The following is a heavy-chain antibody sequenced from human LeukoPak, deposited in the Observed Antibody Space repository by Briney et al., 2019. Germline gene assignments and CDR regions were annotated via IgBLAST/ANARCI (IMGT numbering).Heavy chain of an antibody. Sequence: GGSLRLSCAASGFSFSGSAIHWVRQASGRGLEWVGRIRSETNDYAKTYAESVKGRFTISRDESKKTAYLQMNSLKNEDTAVYYCTRQATTTFNPWGQGTLVTVSA. J-gene: IGHJ5*02. D-gene: IGHD1-1*01. CDR1: GFSFSGSA. CDR3: TRQATTTFNP. V-gene: IGHV3-73*01. CDR2: IRSETNDYAK.